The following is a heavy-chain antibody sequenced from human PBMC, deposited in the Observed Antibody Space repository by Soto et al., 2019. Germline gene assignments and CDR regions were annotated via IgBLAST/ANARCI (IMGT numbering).Heavy chain of an antibody. CDR1: GGTFSSYA. D-gene: IGHD3-10*01. V-gene: IGHV1-69*12. CDR2: IIPIFGTA. CDR3: AGWVTMVRGVISVVDGIDV. J-gene: IGHJ6*02. Sequence: QVQLVQSGAEVKKPGSSVKVSCKASGGTFSSYAISWVRQAPGQGLEWMGGIIPIFGTANYAQKFQGRVTITADESTSTAYMELSSLRSEDTAAYYCAGWVTMVRGVISVVDGIDVWGQGTTVTVSS.